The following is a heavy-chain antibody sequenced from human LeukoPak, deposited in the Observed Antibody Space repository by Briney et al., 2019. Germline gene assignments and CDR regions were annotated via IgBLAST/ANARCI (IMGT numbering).Heavy chain of an antibody. CDR1: GFTFSGHW. D-gene: IGHD1-14*01. CDR2: INQGGSDK. CDR3: TRDRSRAEDD. J-gene: IGHJ4*02. Sequence: GGSLRLSCAASGFTFSGHWMSWVRQAPGKGLEWVANINQGGSDKYYVDSVKGRFTVSRDNANNLLYLQMNSLRGEDTAVYYCTRDRSRAEDDWGQGTLVTVSS. V-gene: IGHV3-7*01.